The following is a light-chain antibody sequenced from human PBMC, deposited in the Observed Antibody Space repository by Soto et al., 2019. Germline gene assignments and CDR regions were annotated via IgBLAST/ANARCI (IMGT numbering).Light chain of an antibody. CDR2: DVS. Sequence: QSALTQPASVSGSPGQSITISCTGTSRDVGGYNYVSWYQQHPGQAPKLMIDDVSNRPSGVSNRFSGAKSVNTGSLTTSGLQAEDEADYYCSSYTSSRTLEVFGNGTKLTVL. V-gene: IGLV2-14*01. CDR1: SRDVGGYNY. CDR3: SSYTSSRTLEV. J-gene: IGLJ1*01.